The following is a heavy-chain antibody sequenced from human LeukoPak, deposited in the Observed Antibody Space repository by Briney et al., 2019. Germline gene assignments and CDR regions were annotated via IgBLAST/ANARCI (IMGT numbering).Heavy chain of an antibody. CDR3: ARHPQRRRKPPSFDSDRGGYYFDY. CDR1: GYTFSSYD. D-gene: IGHD3-16*01. CDR2: MNPNSGDT. Sequence: ASVKVSCKASGYTFSSYDINWVRQATGQGLEWMGWMNPNSGDTGRAQKFQGRVTMTRNTSITTAYMELSSLRSEDTAVYYCARHPQRRRKPPSFDSDRGGYYFDYWGQGTLVTVSS. V-gene: IGHV1-8*01. J-gene: IGHJ4*02.